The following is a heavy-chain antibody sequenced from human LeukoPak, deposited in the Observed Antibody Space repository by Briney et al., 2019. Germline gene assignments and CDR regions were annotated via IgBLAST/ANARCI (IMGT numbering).Heavy chain of an antibody. V-gene: IGHV3-30*18. Sequence: GGSLRLSCAASGFTFNTYGMHWVRQAPGKGLEWVTIISYDGNNKYYTDSVKGRFTISRDNSKNTLYLQMNSLRAEDTAVYYCAKGGASTWSGYWYFDLWGRGTLVTVSS. CDR2: ISYDGNNK. CDR1: GFTFNTYG. J-gene: IGHJ2*01. CDR3: AKGGASTWSGYWYFDL. D-gene: IGHD6-13*01.